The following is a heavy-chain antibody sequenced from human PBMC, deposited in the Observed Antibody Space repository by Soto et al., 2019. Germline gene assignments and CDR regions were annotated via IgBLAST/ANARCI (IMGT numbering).Heavy chain of an antibody. J-gene: IGHJ4*02. CDR1: GGSISSNSYY. Sequence: QLQLQESGPGLVKPSETLSLTCTASGGSISSNSYYWGWIRQSPGKGLEWIGSIGYTGTIYYNPSLQIRVTMAVDTTENQISLRLSSMSAADPAVYDCASHVHNQGYEYYFDSWSQGTLVTVSS. D-gene: IGHD3-3*01. V-gene: IGHV4-39*01. CDR2: IGYTGTI. CDR3: ASHVHNQGYEYYFDS.